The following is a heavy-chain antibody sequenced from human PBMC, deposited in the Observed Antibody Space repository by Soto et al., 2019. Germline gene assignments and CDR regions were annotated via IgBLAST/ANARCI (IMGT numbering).Heavy chain of an antibody. Sequence: QVQLVQSGAEVKKPGASVKVSCKASGYTFTSYDINWVRQATGQGLEWMGWMNPSSGNTGYAQKFQGRVTMTRNTSISTAYLELNSLTSDDAAVDYCARGRHYYGSGSYYPGFWGQGTLVTVSS. J-gene: IGHJ4*02. CDR3: ARGRHYYGSGSYYPGF. D-gene: IGHD3-10*01. CDR1: GYTFTSYD. CDR2: MNPSSGNT. V-gene: IGHV1-8*01.